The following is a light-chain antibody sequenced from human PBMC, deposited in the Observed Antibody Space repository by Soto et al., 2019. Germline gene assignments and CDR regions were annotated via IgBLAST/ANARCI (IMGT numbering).Light chain of an antibody. Sequence: QSVLTQPASGSGSPGQSITISCTGTSSDVGGYNYVSWYQHHPGKAPELMIFEVSKRPSGVSNRFSGSKSGNTASLTISGLQAEDEADYYCCSYAGSSTYVFGTGTKVTVL. CDR1: SSDVGGYNY. J-gene: IGLJ1*01. CDR2: EVS. V-gene: IGLV2-23*02. CDR3: CSYAGSSTYV.